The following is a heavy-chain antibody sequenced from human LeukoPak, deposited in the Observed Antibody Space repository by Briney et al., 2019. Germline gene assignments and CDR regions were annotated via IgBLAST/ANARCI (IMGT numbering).Heavy chain of an antibody. CDR2: ISSSSSYI. CDR1: GFTFSSYG. CDR3: AKDLEYCSSTSCHGYYYYMDV. V-gene: IGHV3-21*04. Sequence: PGGSLRLSCAASGFTFSSYGVHWVRQAPGKGLEWVSSISSSSSYIYYADSVKGRFTISRDNSKNTLYLQMNSLRAEDTAVYYCAKDLEYCSSTSCHGYYYYMDVWGKGTTVTVSS. J-gene: IGHJ6*03. D-gene: IGHD2-2*01.